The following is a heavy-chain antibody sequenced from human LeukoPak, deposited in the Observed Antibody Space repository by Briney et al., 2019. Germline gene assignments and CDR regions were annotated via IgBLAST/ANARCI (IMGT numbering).Heavy chain of an antibody. CDR3: ARGVVPAAMSVYFDY. Sequence: SQTLSLTCAVSGGSISSGGYSWSWIRQPPGKGLEWIGYIYHSGSTYYNPSLKSRVTISVDRSENQFSLKLSSVTAADTAVYYCARGVVPAAMSVYFDYWGQGTLVTVSS. J-gene: IGHJ4*02. CDR1: GGSISSGGYS. CDR2: IYHSGST. V-gene: IGHV4-30-2*01. D-gene: IGHD2-2*01.